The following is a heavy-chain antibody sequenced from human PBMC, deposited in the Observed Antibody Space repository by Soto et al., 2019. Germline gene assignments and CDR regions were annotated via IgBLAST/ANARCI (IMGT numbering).Heavy chain of an antibody. CDR1: GYTFTSYY. CDR2: INPGGGST. J-gene: IGHJ3*02. D-gene: IGHD3-22*01. V-gene: IGHV1-46*01. CDR3: ARGTRPMYYYDSSPRTRDAFDI. Sequence: GASLKVSCKASGYTFTSYYMHWVRQAPGQGLEWMGIINPGGGSTSYAQKFQGRVTMTRDTSTSTVYMELSSLRSEDTAVYYCARGTRPMYYYDSSPRTRDAFDIWGQGTMVTVSS.